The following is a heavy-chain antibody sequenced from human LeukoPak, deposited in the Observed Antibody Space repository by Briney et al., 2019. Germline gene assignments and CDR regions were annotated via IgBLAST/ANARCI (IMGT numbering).Heavy chain of an antibody. Sequence: GGSLRLSCAASGFTFSSYGMHWVRQAPGKGLEWVAFIRYDGSNKYYADSVKGRFTIPRDNSKNTLYLQMNSLRAEDTAVYYCANRGYGSGSLDYWGQGTLVTVSS. V-gene: IGHV3-30*02. J-gene: IGHJ4*02. CDR1: GFTFSSYG. CDR2: IRYDGSNK. CDR3: ANRGYGSGSLDY. D-gene: IGHD3-10*01.